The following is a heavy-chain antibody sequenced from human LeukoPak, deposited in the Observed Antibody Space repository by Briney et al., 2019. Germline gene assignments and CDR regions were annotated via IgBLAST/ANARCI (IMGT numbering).Heavy chain of an antibody. D-gene: IGHD5/OR15-5a*01. CDR1: GGSISSYY. CDR3: ARLSTSATSTAWFDP. J-gene: IGHJ5*02. V-gene: IGHV4-4*09. Sequence: SKTLSLTCTVSGGSISSYYWSWIRQPPGKGLEGIGYIYPSGSTNYNPSLKGRVTISVDTSKNQFSLKLSSVTAADTAVYFCARLSTSATSTAWFDPWGQGTLVTVSS. CDR2: IYPSGST.